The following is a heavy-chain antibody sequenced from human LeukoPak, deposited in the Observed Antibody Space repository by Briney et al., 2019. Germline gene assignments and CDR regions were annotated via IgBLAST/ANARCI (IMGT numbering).Heavy chain of an antibody. CDR1: GFSFSNYW. CDR3: LLIILGGSSQH. CDR2: IKTDGSET. J-gene: IGHJ1*01. V-gene: IGHV3-7*01. Sequence: GGSLRLSCAASGFSFSNYWMGWVRQAPGKGLACVANIKTDGSETYYVDSVKGRFTTSRDNAKNTFYLQMNSLRVEDTAVYYCLLIILGGSSQHWGQGTLVTVSS. D-gene: IGHD3-3*01.